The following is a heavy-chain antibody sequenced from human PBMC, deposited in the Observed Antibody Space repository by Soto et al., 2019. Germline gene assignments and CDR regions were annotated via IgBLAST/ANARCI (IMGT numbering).Heavy chain of an antibody. V-gene: IGHV4-34*01. CDR1: GGSFSGYY. Sequence: PSEILSLTCAVYGGSFSGYYWSWIRQPPGKGLEWIGEINHSGSTNYNPSLKSRVTISVDTSKNQFSLKLSSVTAADTAVYYCARGYGYNFWYFDYWGQGTLVTVSS. J-gene: IGHJ4*02. CDR2: INHSGST. CDR3: ARGYGYNFWYFDY. D-gene: IGHD3-3*01.